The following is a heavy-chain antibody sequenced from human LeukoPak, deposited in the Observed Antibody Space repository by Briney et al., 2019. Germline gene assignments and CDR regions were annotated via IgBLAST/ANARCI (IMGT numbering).Heavy chain of an antibody. Sequence: SETLSLTCTVSGGSPSSYNWSWIRQPPGKRLEWIGYIYYSGSTNYNPSLKSRVTISVDTSKNQFSLKLSSVTAADTAVYYCARGKTYYDILTGLHYSYGMDVWGEGTTVTVSS. CDR3: ARGKTYYDILTGLHYSYGMDV. V-gene: IGHV4-59*01. D-gene: IGHD3-9*01. CDR2: IYYSGST. J-gene: IGHJ6*04. CDR1: GGSPSSYN.